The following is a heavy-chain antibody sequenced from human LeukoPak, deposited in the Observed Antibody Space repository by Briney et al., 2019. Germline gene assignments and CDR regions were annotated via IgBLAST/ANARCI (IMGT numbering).Heavy chain of an antibody. CDR2: ISYDGSNK. CDR1: GFTFSSYA. D-gene: IGHD3-22*01. V-gene: IGHV3-30*04. J-gene: IGHJ4*02. CDR3: NPYYYDSSGYYSDY. Sequence: PGGSLRLSCAASGFTFSSYAMHWVRQAPGKGLEWVAVISYDGSNKYYADSVKGRFTISRDNSKNTLYLQMNSLRAEDTAVYYCNPYYYDSSGYYSDYWGQGTLVTVSS.